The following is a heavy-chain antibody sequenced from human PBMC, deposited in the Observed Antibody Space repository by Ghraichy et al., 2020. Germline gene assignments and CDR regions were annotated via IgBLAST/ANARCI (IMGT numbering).Heavy chain of an antibody. V-gene: IGHV3-11*01. J-gene: IGHJ4*02. D-gene: IGHD6-13*01. Sequence: GGSLRLSCAASGFTFSAHFMSWIRQAPGKGLEWVSYMSGTGNTRYYADSVKGRFTISRDNTKNSLYLQMNSLTAEDTAVYFCARDSLYSSSWYLDYWGQGTLVTVSS. CDR3: ARDSLYSSSWYLDY. CDR1: GFTFSAHF. CDR2: MSGTGNTR.